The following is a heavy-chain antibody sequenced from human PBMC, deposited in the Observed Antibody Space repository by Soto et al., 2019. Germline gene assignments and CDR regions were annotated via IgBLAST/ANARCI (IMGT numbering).Heavy chain of an antibody. Sequence: GGSLRLSCAASGFTFSNAWMSWVRQAPGKGLEWVGRIKSKTDGGTTDYAAPVKGRFTISRDDSKNTLYLQMNSLKTEDTAVYYCTTDLAHYYGSGSYDYWGQGTLVTVSS. CDR3: TTDLAHYYGSGSYDY. D-gene: IGHD3-10*01. CDR1: GFTFSNAW. CDR2: IKSKTDGGTT. J-gene: IGHJ4*02. V-gene: IGHV3-15*01.